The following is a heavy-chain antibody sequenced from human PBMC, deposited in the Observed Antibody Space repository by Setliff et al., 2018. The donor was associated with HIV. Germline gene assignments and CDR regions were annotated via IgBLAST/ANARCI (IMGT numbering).Heavy chain of an antibody. V-gene: IGHV3-53*01. J-gene: IGHJ1*01. CDR3: VGPDYEDPQGGQ. Sequence: GGSLRLSCAASGFTVSSNYMNWVRQAPGKGLEWVSILYGTGGTYSADSVKGRFTISRDNSKNTLYLQMNSLRAADTAVYYCVGPDYEDPQGGQWGQGTLVTVSS. CDR1: GFTVSSNY. CDR2: LYGTGGT. D-gene: IGHD3-22*01.